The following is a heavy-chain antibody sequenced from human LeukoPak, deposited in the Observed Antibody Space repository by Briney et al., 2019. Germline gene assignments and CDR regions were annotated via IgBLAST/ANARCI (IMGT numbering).Heavy chain of an antibody. J-gene: IGHJ3*02. Sequence: PSETLSLTCAVYGGSLSGYYWSWVRQPPGKGLEWIGEIKHSGSTNYNPSLKSRVPIPVDTSKNQFPFKLSSVAAADPAFFYFWGWAVAGLVAFYIWGQGTMVTVSS. D-gene: IGHD6-19*01. CDR2: IKHSGST. CDR3: WGWAVAGLVAFYI. V-gene: IGHV4-34*01. CDR1: GGSLSGYY.